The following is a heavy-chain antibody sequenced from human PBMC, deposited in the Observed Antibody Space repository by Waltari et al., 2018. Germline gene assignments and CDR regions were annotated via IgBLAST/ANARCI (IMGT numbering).Heavy chain of an antibody. D-gene: IGHD1-7*01. Sequence: QLQLQESGPGLVKPSETLSLTCTVSSGAISSSGYYWGWICEPPGKGLAGMGSIYYSGNTDYNPSLKNRVTISVDTSKNQFSLKVTSVTAADTAVYYCAKVWKNYRTDYWGQGTLVTVSS. CDR3: AKVWKNYRTDY. J-gene: IGHJ4*02. V-gene: IGHV4-39*07. CDR1: SGAISSSGYY. CDR2: IYYSGNT.